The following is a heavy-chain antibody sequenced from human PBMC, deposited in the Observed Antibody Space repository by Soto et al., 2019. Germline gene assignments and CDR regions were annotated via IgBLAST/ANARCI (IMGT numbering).Heavy chain of an antibody. J-gene: IGHJ4*02. Sequence: GASVKVSCKASGGTFRSNTFNWVRQAPGQGLERMGGNISIFGTADYAQKFQGRVTFTADESTSTAYMELSSLRSEDTAVYYCARWHNYGYKFFQFWGQGTLVTVSS. CDR1: GGTFRSNT. CDR3: ARWHNYGYKFFQF. D-gene: IGHD5-18*01. CDR2: NISIFGTA. V-gene: IGHV1-69*13.